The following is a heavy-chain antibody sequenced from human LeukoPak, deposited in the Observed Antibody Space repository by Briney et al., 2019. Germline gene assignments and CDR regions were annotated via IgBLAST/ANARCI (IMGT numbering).Heavy chain of an antibody. CDR2: INSDGSST. Sequence: TGGSLRLSCAASGFPFSNYWMHWVRQAPGKGLVWVSRINSDGSSTSYADSVKGRFTISRDNAKNTLYLQMNSLRAEDTAVYYCATLGRVDVADYWGQGTLVSVSS. CDR1: GFPFSNYW. V-gene: IGHV3-74*01. D-gene: IGHD7-27*01. J-gene: IGHJ4*02. CDR3: ATLGRVDVADY.